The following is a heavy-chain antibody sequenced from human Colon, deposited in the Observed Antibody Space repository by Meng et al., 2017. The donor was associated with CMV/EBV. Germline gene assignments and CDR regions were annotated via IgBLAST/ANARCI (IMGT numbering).Heavy chain of an antibody. D-gene: IGHD1-26*01. CDR1: GFKFDDYG. Sequence: GGSLRLSCVASGFKFDDYGMSWVRQAPGKGLEWVSSISSSSSYIYYADSVKGRFTISRDNAKNSLYLQMNSLRAEDTAVYYCAGGVGATTDYWGQGTLVTVSS. J-gene: IGHJ4*02. CDR2: ISSSSSYI. CDR3: AGGVGATTDY. V-gene: IGHV3-21*01.